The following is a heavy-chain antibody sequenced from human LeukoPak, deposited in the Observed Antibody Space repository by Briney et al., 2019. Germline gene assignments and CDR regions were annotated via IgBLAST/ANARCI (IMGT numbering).Heavy chain of an antibody. CDR2: INHSRST. CDR1: GGSFSGYY. V-gene: IGHV4-34*01. CDR3: ARAGGFAGYMDV. D-gene: IGHD3-16*01. Sequence: PSETLSLTCAVYGGSFSGYYWSWIRQPPGKGLEWIGEINHSRSTNYNPSLKSRVTISVDTSKNQFSLKLNSVTAADTAVYYCARAGGFAGYMDVWGKGTTVTISS. J-gene: IGHJ6*03.